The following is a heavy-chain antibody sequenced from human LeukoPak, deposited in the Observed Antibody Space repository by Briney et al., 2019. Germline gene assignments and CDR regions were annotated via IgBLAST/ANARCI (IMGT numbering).Heavy chain of an antibody. J-gene: IGHJ4*02. CDR1: GGSISCYY. D-gene: IGHD6-19*01. V-gene: IGHV4-59*01. CDR3: ARWFFTGWYAVES. CDR2: IYYIGRA. Sequence: SETLSLTCSVYGGSISCYYWSWIRPPPPKGLEWVGYIYYIGRANYNPSLKRRVTISIDRSKNESTLHLASVSAAGTAGFYFARWFFTGWYAVESWGQGTLGT.